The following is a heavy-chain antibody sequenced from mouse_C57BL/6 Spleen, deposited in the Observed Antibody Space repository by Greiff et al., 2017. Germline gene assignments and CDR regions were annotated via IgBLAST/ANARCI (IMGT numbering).Heavy chain of an antibody. CDR1: GYTFTEYT. D-gene: IGHD1-1*01. Sequence: QVQLQQSGAELVKPGASVKLSCKASGYTFTEYTIHWVKQRSGQGLEWIGWFYPGSGSIKYNEKFKDKATLTADKSSSTVYMELSRLTSEDSAVYFCARHEDPNYYGSSYVWFAYWGQGTLVTVSA. CDR3: ARHEDPNYYGSSYVWFAY. CDR2: FYPGSGSI. V-gene: IGHV1-62-2*01. J-gene: IGHJ3*01.